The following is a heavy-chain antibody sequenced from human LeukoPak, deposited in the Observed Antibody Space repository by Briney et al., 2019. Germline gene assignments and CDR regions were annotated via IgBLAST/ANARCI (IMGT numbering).Heavy chain of an antibody. CDR2: ISGSGGST. J-gene: IGHJ3*02. V-gene: IGHV3-23*01. D-gene: IGHD3-22*01. CDR1: GFTFGSYA. CDR3: AKSIHIYYDRGGAFDI. Sequence: GGSLRLSCAAPGFTFGSYAMSWVRQAPGKGLEWVSAISGSGGSTYYADSVKGRFTISRDNSKNTLYLQMNSLRAEDTAVYYCAKSIHIYYDRGGAFDIWGQGTMVTVSS.